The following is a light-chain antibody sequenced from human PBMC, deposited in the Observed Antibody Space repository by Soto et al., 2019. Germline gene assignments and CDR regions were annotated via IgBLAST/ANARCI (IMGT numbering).Light chain of an antibody. CDR2: GAS. CDR1: QSVSSS. V-gene: IGKV3-15*01. J-gene: IGKJ4*01. Sequence: EIVMTQSPGTLSVSPGERATLSCRASQSVSSSLAWYQQKPGQAPRLLIYGASTRATGIPDRFSGSGSGTEFTLTISSLQSEDFAVYYCQQYEKWPPLTFGGGTKVEIK. CDR3: QQYEKWPPLT.